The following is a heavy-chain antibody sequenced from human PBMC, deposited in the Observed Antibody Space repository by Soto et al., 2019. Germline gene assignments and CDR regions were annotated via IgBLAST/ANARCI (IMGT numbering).Heavy chain of an antibody. V-gene: IGHV5-51*01. D-gene: IGHD5-18*01. CDR2: IYPGDSDT. CDR1: GYSFTSYW. CDR3: ARHLPYSEYRPTMYMDV. J-gene: IGHJ6*03. Sequence: GESLKISCKGSGYSFTSYWIGWVRQMPGKGLEWMGIIYPGDSDTRYSPSFQGQVTISADKSISTAYLQWSSLKASDTAMYYCARHLPYSEYRPTMYMDVWGKGTTVTVSS.